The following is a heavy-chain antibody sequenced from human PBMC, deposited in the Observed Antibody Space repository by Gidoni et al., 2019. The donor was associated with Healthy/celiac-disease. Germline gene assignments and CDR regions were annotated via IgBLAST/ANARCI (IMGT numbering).Heavy chain of an antibody. CDR1: GYSGTSYW. D-gene: IGHD1-26*01. J-gene: IGHJ4*02. CDR2: SYPGDSDT. Sequence: EVQLVQSGAEVKKPGELLKIVCKGSGYSGTSYWIGWVRQMPGKGLEWMGISYPGDSDTRYRPSFQGQVTISADKSISTAYLQWSSLKASDTAMYYCARVGATTGWEAFDYWGQGTLVTVSS. CDR3: ARVGATTGWEAFDY. V-gene: IGHV5-51*01.